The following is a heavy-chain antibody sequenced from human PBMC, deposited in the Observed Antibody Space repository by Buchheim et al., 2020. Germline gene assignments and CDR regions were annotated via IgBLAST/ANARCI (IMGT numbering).Heavy chain of an antibody. CDR1: GFTFSSYW. CDR3: ARGPAGGWNYRNYYYYYGMDV. Sequence: EVQLVESGGGLVQPGGSLRLSCAASGFTFSSYWMHWVRQAPGKGLVWVSRINSDGSSTSYADSVKGRFTISRDNAKNTLYLQMNSLRAEDTAVYYCARGPAGGWNYRNYYYYYGMDVWGQGTT. CDR2: INSDGSST. V-gene: IGHV3-74*01. D-gene: IGHD1-7*01. J-gene: IGHJ6*02.